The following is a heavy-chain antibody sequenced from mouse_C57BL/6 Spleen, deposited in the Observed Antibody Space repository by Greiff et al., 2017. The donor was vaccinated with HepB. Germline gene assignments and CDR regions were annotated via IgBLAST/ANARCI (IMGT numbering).Heavy chain of an antibody. CDR2: ISDGGSYT. J-gene: IGHJ1*03. D-gene: IGHD1-1*01. Sequence: EVQVVESGGGLVKPGGSLKLSCAASGFTFSSYAMSWVRQTPEKRLEWVATISDGGSYTYYPDNVKGRFTISRDNAKNNLYLQMSHLKSEDTAMYYCARVGGSSYWYFDVWGTGTTVTVSS. V-gene: IGHV5-4*01. CDR3: ARVGGSSYWYFDV. CDR1: GFTFSSYA.